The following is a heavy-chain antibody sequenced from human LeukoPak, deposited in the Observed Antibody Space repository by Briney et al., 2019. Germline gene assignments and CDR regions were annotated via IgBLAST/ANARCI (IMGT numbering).Heavy chain of an antibody. J-gene: IGHJ4*02. CDR1: GFTFSSYA. CDR2: IWYDGSNK. V-gene: IGHV3-33*01. D-gene: IGHD6-19*01. Sequence: GGSLRLSCAASGFTFSSYAMHWVRQAPGKGLEWVAVIWYDGSNKYYADSVKGRFTISRDHSKNALYLQMKSLRAEDTAVYYCARELEIAVAGTLGYWGQGTLVTVSS. CDR3: ARELEIAVAGTLGY.